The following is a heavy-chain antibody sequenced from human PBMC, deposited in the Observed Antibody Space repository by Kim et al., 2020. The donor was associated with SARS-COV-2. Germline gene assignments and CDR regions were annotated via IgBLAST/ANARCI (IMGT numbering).Heavy chain of an antibody. V-gene: IGHV3-23*01. Sequence: SVKGRFTISRDNSKNTLYLQMNSLRAEDTAVYYCAKGHPAYTAMVVGFDYWGQGTLVTVSS. D-gene: IGHD5-18*01. CDR3: AKGHPAYTAMVVGFDY. J-gene: IGHJ4*02.